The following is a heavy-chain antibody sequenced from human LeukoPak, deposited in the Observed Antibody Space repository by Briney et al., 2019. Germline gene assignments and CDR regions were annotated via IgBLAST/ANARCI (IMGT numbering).Heavy chain of an antibody. CDR2: IYSGGNT. CDR1: GFTFSSYG. V-gene: IGHV3-66*01. CDR3: ARFTVTTDLDY. J-gene: IGHJ4*02. Sequence: GGPLRLSCAASGFTFSSYGMHWVRQAPGKGLEWVSVIYSGGNTYYADSVKGRFTISRDNSKNTLYLQMNSLRVEDTAVYYCARFTVTTDLDYWGQGTLVTVSS. D-gene: IGHD4-17*01.